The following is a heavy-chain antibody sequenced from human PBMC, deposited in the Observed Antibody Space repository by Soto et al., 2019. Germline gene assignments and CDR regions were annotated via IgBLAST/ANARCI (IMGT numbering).Heavy chain of an antibody. CDR3: ARGPESRSTAYFDY. V-gene: IGHV1-18*01. CDR2: ISAYTGNT. CDR1: GYTFTDYG. J-gene: IGHJ4*02. Sequence: ASVKVSCNASGYTFTDYGITWVRQAPGQGLEWMEWISAYTGNTNYAQKVQGRVTMSTETSTSTAYLELRSLRSDDTAVYYCARGPESRSTAYFDYWGQGTLVTVSS. D-gene: IGHD1-26*01.